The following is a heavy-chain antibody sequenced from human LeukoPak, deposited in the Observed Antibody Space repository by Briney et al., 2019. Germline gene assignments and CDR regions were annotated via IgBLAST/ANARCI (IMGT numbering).Heavy chain of an antibody. D-gene: IGHD3-10*01. J-gene: IGHJ6*03. V-gene: IGHV1-18*01. Sequence: ASVKVSCKASGYTFINYGITWVRQAPGQGLEWMGWISPYNGNTKYLQKLQGRVTMTTDTSTSTAYMEVRSLRSDDTAVYYCATPVPHGSDPSLFYYYMDVWGKGTTVTISS. CDR3: ATPVPHGSDPSLFYYYMDV. CDR1: GYTFINYG. CDR2: ISPYNGNT.